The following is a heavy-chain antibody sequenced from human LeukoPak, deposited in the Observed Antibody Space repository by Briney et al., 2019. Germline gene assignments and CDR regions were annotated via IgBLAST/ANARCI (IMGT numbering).Heavy chain of an antibody. Sequence: SETLSLTCTVSGGSISISTYYWGWIRQPPGKGLEWIGSIYSSGSTYYNPSLKSRVTISVDTSKNQFSLNLNSVTAADTAVYYCARYGDYDFDYWGQGTLVTVSS. D-gene: IGHD4-17*01. CDR1: GGSISISTYY. CDR2: IYSSGST. V-gene: IGHV4-39*07. CDR3: ARYGDYDFDY. J-gene: IGHJ4*02.